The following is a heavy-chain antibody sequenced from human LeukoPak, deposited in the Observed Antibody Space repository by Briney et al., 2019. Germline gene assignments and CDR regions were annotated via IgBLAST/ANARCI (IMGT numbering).Heavy chain of an antibody. D-gene: IGHD2-2*01. J-gene: IGHJ4*02. CDR1: GFTFSSYA. CDR2: ISYDGSNK. V-gene: IGHV3-30*04. Sequence: GRSLRLSCAASGFTFSSYAMHWVRQAPGKGLEWVAVISYDGSNKYYADSVEGRFTISRDNSKNTLYLQMNSLRAEDTAVYYCAREYCSSTSCSYFDYWGQGTLVTVSS. CDR3: AREYCSSTSCSYFDY.